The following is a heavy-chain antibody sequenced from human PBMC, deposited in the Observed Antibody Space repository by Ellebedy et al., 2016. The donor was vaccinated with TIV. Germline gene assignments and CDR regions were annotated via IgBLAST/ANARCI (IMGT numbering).Heavy chain of an antibody. CDR1: GGSFSDYY. CDR3: AGDYGAYFDY. J-gene: IGHJ4*02. Sequence: MPSETLSLTCAVYGGSFSDYYWSWIRQPPGKGLEWIGEINRSGSTNYNPSLKSRVTISLDTSKNQFSLKLNSVTAADTAVYYCAGDYGAYFDYWGQGTLVTVSS. CDR2: INRSGST. D-gene: IGHD4-17*01. V-gene: IGHV4-34*01.